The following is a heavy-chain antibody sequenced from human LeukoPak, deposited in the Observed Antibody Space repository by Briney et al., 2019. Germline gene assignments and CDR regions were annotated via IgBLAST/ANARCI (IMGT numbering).Heavy chain of an antibody. J-gene: IGHJ4*02. V-gene: IGHV1-2*02. CDR3: ARSIRRAPRYCSSTSCYSGIGY. CDR1: GYTFTSYY. CDR2: INPNSGGT. D-gene: IGHD2-2*02. Sequence: ASVKVSCKASGYTFTSYYMHWVRQAPGQGLEWMGWINPNSGGTNYAQKFQGRVTMTRDTSISTAYMELSRLRSDDTAVYYCARSIRRAPRYCSSTSCYSGIGYWGQGTLVTVSS.